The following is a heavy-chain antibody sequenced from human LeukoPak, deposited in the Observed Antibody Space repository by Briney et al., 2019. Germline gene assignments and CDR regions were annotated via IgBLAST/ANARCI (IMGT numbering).Heavy chain of an antibody. CDR2: INHSGST. Sequence: SETLSLTCTVSGGSISSSSYYWGWIRQPPGKGLEWIGEINHSGSTNYNPSLKSRVTISVDTSKNQFSLKLSSVTAADTAVYYCARRTLPLRYFDWLFRNGYDYWGQGTLVTVSS. D-gene: IGHD3-9*01. CDR1: GGSISSSSYY. V-gene: IGHV4-39*07. CDR3: ARRTLPLRYFDWLFRNGYDY. J-gene: IGHJ4*02.